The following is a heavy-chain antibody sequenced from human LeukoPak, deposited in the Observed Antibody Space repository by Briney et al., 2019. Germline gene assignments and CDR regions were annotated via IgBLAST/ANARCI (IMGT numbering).Heavy chain of an antibody. D-gene: IGHD1-26*01. CDR3: AKSRVGYDY. CDR2: LTGSGGNT. V-gene: IGHV3-23*01. Sequence: PGGSLRLSCGASGFTFRNYAMTWVRQAPGQGLEWVSALTGSGGNTYYADSVKGRFTISRDNSKNTLYLQMNSLRAEDTAVYYCAKSRVGYDYWGQGTLVTVSS. CDR1: GFTFRNYA. J-gene: IGHJ4*02.